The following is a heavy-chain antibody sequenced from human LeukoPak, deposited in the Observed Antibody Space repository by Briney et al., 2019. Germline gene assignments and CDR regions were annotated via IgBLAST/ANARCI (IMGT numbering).Heavy chain of an antibody. CDR2: IKSKTDGGTT. CDR1: GFTFSNAW. D-gene: IGHD3-22*01. CDR3: STTYYYDSSEGY. V-gene: IGHV3-15*07. Sequence: GKSLRLSCAASGFTFSNAWMNWVRQAPGKGLEWAGRIKSKTDGGTTDYAAPVKGRFTISRDDSKNTLYLQMNSLKTEDTAAYYCSTTYYYDSSEGYWGQGTLVTVSS. J-gene: IGHJ4*02.